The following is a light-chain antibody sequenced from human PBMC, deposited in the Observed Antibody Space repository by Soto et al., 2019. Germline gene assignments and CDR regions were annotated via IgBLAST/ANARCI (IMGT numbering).Light chain of an antibody. CDR3: QHYNNWPPWT. CDR2: GAS. V-gene: IGKV3-15*01. CDR1: QSVSSN. J-gene: IGKJ1*01. Sequence: EIVMTQSPATLYVSPGERATFSCRASQSVSSNLAWYQQKPGQAPRLLIYGASIRATGIPARFSGSGSGTEFTLTISSLQSEDFAVYYCQHYNNWPPWTFGQGTKVDIK.